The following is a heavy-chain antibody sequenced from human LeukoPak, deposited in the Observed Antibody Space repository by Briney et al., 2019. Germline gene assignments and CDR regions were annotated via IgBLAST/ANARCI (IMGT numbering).Heavy chain of an antibody. D-gene: IGHD2-21*01. J-gene: IGHJ6*03. CDR2: TDYSGCT. V-gene: IGHV4-39*02. CDR3: ARRAYERVPHYMDL. Sequence: SETLSLTCTVSGGSLSSSSSHWGSIRQPPGKGLEWLASTDYSGCTYYNPSLNSRIYISVDPSKNHLSLKPSSVTAADTAVYYCARRAYERVPHYMDLWAKGTTLTVSS. CDR1: GGSLSSSSSH.